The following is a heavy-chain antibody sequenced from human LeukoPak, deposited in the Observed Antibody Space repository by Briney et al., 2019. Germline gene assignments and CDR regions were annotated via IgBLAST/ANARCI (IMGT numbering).Heavy chain of an antibody. Sequence: GGSLRLSCAASGFTFSSYGMHWVRQAPGKGLEWVAVISYDGSNKYYAEPVKGRFTISRDNSKNTLYLQMNSLRAEDTAVYYCAKDGAFGDSSGHHLDYWGQGTLVTVSS. CDR2: ISYDGSNK. CDR3: AKDGAFGDSSGHHLDY. D-gene: IGHD3-22*01. V-gene: IGHV3-30*18. J-gene: IGHJ4*02. CDR1: GFTFSSYG.